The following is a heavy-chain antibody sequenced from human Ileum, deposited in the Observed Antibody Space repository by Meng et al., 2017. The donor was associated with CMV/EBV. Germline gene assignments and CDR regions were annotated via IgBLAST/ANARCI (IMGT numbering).Heavy chain of an antibody. CDR2: IYVSGST. Sequence: QSKLHAAGPGRLNPQQTLSLTCIISGVSITRYYWGWIRQPAGKGLEWIGRIYVSGSTNYNPSLKSRVTMSVDTSKNQFSLKLSSVTAADTAIYYCAKGTGVTDPFDYWGQGTLVTVSS. CDR3: AKGTGVTDPFDY. CDR1: GVSITRYY. V-gene: IGHV4-4*07. D-gene: IGHD1-14*01. J-gene: IGHJ4*02.